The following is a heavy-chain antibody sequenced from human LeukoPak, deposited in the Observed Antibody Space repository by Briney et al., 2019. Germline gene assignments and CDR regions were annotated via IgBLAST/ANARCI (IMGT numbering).Heavy chain of an antibody. V-gene: IGHV3-23*01. CDR3: AKGSHDYGDYGGFGY. J-gene: IGHJ4*02. CDR2: IRGSGGST. Sequence: GGSLRLSCAASGFTFSSYAMSWVRQAPGKGLEWVSAIRGSGGSTYYADSVKGRFTISRDNSKNTLYLQMNSLRAEDTAVYYCAKGSHDYGDYGGFGYWGQGTLVTVSS. CDR1: GFTFSSYA. D-gene: IGHD4-17*01.